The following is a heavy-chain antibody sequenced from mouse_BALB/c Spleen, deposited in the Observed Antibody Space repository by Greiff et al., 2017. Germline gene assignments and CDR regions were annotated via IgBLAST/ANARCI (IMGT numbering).Heavy chain of an antibody. J-gene: IGHJ2*01. CDR1: GFNIKDYY. D-gene: IGHD2-14*01. V-gene: IGHV14-1*02. Sequence: VQLQQSGAELVRPGASVKLSCTASGFNIKDYYMHWVKQRPEQGLEWIGWIDPENGNTIYDPKFQGKASITADTSSNTAYLQLSSLTSEDTAVYYCARGGYDDYWGQGTTVTVSS. CDR2: IDPENGNT. CDR3: ARGGYDDY.